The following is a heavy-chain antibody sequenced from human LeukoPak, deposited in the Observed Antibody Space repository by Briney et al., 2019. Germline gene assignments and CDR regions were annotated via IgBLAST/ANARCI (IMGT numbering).Heavy chain of an antibody. V-gene: IGHV3-23*01. CDR1: GFTFSSYA. D-gene: IGHD3-16*01. Sequence: GGSLRLSCAASGFTFSSYAMSWVRQAPGKGLEWVSAISGSGGSTYYADSVKGRFTISGDNSKNTLYLQMNSLRAEDTAVYYCAKDWHGGHTPLGAFGIWGQGTMVTVSS. CDR2: ISGSGGST. CDR3: AKDWHGGHTPLGAFGI. J-gene: IGHJ3*02.